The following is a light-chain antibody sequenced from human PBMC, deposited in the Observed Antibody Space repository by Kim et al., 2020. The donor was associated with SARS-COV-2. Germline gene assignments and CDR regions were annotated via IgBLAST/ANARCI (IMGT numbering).Light chain of an antibody. CDR3: LQYNTWPWT. CDR2: VAS. V-gene: IGKV3D-15*01. CDR1: QSVSRN. J-gene: IGKJ1*01. Sequence: VSPGDTATLSCGASQSVSRNVAWYHQIPGQAPRLLIYVASTRAPAIPGRFSGSGSGTYFTLTINSLQSEDFGIYYCLQYNTWPWTFGQGTKVDIK.